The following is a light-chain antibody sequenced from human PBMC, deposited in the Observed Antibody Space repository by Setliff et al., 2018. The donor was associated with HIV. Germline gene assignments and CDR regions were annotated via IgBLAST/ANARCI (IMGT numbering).Light chain of an antibody. V-gene: IGLV2-14*03. CDR2: DVS. CDR1: SSDVGGYNY. Sequence: QSVLTQPASVSGSPGQSITISCTGTSSDVGGYNYVSWYQQHPGKAPKLMIFDVSNRPSGVSNRFSGSESGNTASLSISGLQAEDEADYYCSSYTTSSTGVFGGGT. J-gene: IGLJ2*01. CDR3: SSYTTSSTGV.